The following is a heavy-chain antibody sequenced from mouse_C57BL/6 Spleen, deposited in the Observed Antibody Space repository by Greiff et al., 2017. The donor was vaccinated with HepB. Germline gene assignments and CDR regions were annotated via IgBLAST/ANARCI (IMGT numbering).Heavy chain of an antibody. J-gene: IGHJ2*01. D-gene: IGHD2-4*01. CDR1: GYTFTDYY. CDR2: IYPGSGNT. CDR3: ARRGIYYDYDEGYYFDY. V-gene: IGHV1-76*01. Sequence: VQLQQSGAELVRPGASVKLSCKASGYTFTDYYINGVKQRPGQGIEWIARIYPGSGNTYYNEKFKGKATLTAEKSSSTAYMQLSSLTSEDSAVYFCARRGIYYDYDEGYYFDYWGQGTTLTVSS.